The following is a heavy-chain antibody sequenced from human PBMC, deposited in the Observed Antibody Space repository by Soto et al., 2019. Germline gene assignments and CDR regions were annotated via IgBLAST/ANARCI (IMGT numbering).Heavy chain of an antibody. CDR2: ISSSSSTI. Sequence: EVQLVEFGGGLVQPGGSLRLSCAASGFTFISYSMNWVRQAPGKGLEWVSYISSSSSTIYYAAAVKGRFTISRDNAKNSLYLQMSSLRDEDTAVHYCARGSSGWYLTCDFWGQGTLVTVSS. J-gene: IGHJ4*02. D-gene: IGHD6-19*01. V-gene: IGHV3-48*02. CDR1: GFTFISYS. CDR3: ARGSSGWYLTCDF.